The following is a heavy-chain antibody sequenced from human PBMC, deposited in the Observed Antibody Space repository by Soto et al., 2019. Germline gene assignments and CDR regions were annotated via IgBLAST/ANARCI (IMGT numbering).Heavy chain of an antibody. V-gene: IGHV1-46*01. J-gene: IGHJ4*02. D-gene: IGHD3-22*01. Sequence: GXSVKVSCKASGYTFTSYYMHWVRQAPGQGLEWMGIINPSGGSTSYAQKFQGRVTMTRDTSTSTVYMELSSLRSEDTAVYYCARGRGGGYQPTGYFDYWGQGTLVTVSS. CDR2: INPSGGST. CDR3: ARGRGGGYQPTGYFDY. CDR1: GYTFTSYY.